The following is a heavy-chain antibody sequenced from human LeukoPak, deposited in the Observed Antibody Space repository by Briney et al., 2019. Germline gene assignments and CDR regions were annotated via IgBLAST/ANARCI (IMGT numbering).Heavy chain of an antibody. CDR1: GFTFGDYA. CDR2: IRSKAYGGTT. CDR3: TSERYQHNHSENYHYYYMDV. Sequence: GGSLRLACTASGFTFGDYAMSWFRQAPGKGLEWVGFIRSKAYGGTTEYAASVKGRFTISRDDSKSIAYLQMNSLKTEDTAVYYCTSERYQHNHSENYHYYYMDVWGKGTTVTVSS. V-gene: IGHV3-49*03. J-gene: IGHJ6*03. D-gene: IGHD1-14*01.